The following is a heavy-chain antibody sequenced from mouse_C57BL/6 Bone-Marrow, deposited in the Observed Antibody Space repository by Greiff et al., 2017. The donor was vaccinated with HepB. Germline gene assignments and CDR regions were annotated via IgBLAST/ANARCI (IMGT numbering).Heavy chain of an antibody. CDR1: GYTFTDYN. CDR3: ARPPYYGSPHWYFDV. D-gene: IGHD1-1*01. CDR2: INPNNGGT. J-gene: IGHJ1*03. Sequence: EVKLVESGPELVKPGASVKMSCKASGYTFTDYNMHWVKQSHGKSLEWIGYINPNNGGTSYNQKFKGKATLTVNKSSSTAYMELRSLTSEDSAVYYCARPPYYGSPHWYFDVWGTGTTVTVSS. V-gene: IGHV1-22*01.